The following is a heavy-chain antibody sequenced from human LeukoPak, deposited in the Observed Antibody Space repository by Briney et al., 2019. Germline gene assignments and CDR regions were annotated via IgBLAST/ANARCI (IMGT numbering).Heavy chain of an antibody. J-gene: IGHJ4*02. CDR3: ARAIYYDILTGYEFDY. V-gene: IGHV4-59*01. CDR1: GGSISSYY. CDR2: IYYSGST. D-gene: IGHD3-9*01. Sequence: SETLSLTCTVSGGSISSYYWSWIRKPPGKGLEWIGYIYYSGSTNYNPSLKSRVTISVDTSKNQFSLKLSSVTAADTAVYYCARAIYYDILTGYEFDYWGQGTLVTVSS.